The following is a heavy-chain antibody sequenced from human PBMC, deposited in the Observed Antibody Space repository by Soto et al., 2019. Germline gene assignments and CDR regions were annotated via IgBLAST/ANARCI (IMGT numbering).Heavy chain of an antibody. CDR1: GGSISSGGYY. V-gene: IGHV4-31*03. CDR3: ARARIVVVPAASSRFDP. J-gene: IGHJ5*02. Sequence: QVQLQESGPGLVKPSQTLSLTCTVSGGSISSGGYYWSWIRQHPGKGLEWIGYIYYSGSTYYNPSLKSRVTISVDTSKNQFSLKLSSVTAADTAVYYCARARIVVVPAASSRFDPWGQGTLVTVSS. D-gene: IGHD2-2*01. CDR2: IYYSGST.